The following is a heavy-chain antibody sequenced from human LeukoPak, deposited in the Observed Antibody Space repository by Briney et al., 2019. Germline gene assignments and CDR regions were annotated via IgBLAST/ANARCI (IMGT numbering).Heavy chain of an antibody. V-gene: IGHV3-21*01. CDR2: ISSSSYI. J-gene: IGHJ4*02. CDR1: GFTFSSYS. D-gene: IGHD6-13*01. Sequence: GGSLRLSCAASGFTFSSYSRNWVRQAPGKGLEWVSSISSSSYIYYADSVKGRFTISRDNAKNSLYLQMNSLRAEDTAVYYCARGYSSSWYKYYFDYWGQGTLVTVSS. CDR3: ARGYSSSWYKYYFDY.